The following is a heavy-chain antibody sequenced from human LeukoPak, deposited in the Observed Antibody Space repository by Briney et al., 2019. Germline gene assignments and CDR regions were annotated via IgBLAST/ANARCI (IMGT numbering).Heavy chain of an antibody. Sequence: SETLSLTCTVSGGSISSYYWSWIRQPPGKGLEWIGYIYYSGSTNYNPSLKSRVTISVGTSKNQFSLKLSSVTAADTAVYYCASTIAAAGXXXXXDXXDIWGXGTMVTVS. CDR2: IYYSGST. J-gene: IGHJ3*02. CDR3: ASTIAAAGXXXXXDXXDI. D-gene: IGHD6-13*01. CDR1: GGSISSYY. V-gene: IGHV4-59*08.